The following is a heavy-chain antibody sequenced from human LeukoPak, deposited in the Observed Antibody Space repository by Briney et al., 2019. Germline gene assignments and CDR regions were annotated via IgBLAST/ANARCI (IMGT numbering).Heavy chain of an antibody. CDR2: IIPILGIA. J-gene: IGHJ4*02. V-gene: IGHV1-69*04. CDR1: GGTFSSYA. Sequence: SVKVSCKASGGTFSSYAISWVRQAPGHGLEWMGRIIPILGIANYAQKFQGRVTITADKSTSTAYMELSSLRSEDTAVYYCVCNYDILTGYYDFDYWGQGTLVTVSS. D-gene: IGHD3-9*01. CDR3: VCNYDILTGYYDFDY.